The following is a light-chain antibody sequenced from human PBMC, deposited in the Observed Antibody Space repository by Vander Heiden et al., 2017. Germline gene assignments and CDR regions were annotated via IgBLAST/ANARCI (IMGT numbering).Light chain of an antibody. CDR1: QSVSSH. CDR2: DAS. CDR3: QQRSTWTPIT. Sequence: EIVLTQSPATLSLPLGERATLSCSASQSVSSHLAWYQQKPGQAPRLLIYDASNRATGIPARFSGGGSGTDFTLTISSLEPEEFAVYYCQQRSTWTPITFGQGTRLEIK. J-gene: IGKJ5*01. V-gene: IGKV3-11*01.